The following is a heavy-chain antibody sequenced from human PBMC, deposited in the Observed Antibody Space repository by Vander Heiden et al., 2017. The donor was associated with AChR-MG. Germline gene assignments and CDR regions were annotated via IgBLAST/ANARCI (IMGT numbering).Heavy chain of an antibody. Sequence: QVQLVQSGAEVKKPGASVKVSCKASGYTFTGYYMHWVRQAPGQGLWWMGGINPNSGGTNYAQKVQGRVTMTRDTSISTAYMELSRLRSDDTAVYYCARATPPKRITMVRGVDYWGQGTLVTVSS. CDR1: GYTFTGYY. D-gene: IGHD3-10*01. CDR2: INPNSGGT. CDR3: ARATPPKRITMVRGVDY. V-gene: IGHV1-2*02. J-gene: IGHJ4*02.